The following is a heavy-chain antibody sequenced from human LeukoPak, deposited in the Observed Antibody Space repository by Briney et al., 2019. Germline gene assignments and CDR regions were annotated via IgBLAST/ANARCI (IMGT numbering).Heavy chain of an antibody. Sequence: ASVQDSCKASGYTFTSYDINGVGQPTRQGLEWMGWMNPNSGNTGYAQKFQGRVTIHRNTSISTAYMELSSLRSEDTAVYYCARGSRRFGELLRWGRGRQITVRS. J-gene: IGHJ4*02. CDR3: ARGSRRFGELLR. D-gene: IGHD3-10*01. V-gene: IGHV1-8*03. CDR1: GYTFTSYD. CDR2: MNPNSGNT.